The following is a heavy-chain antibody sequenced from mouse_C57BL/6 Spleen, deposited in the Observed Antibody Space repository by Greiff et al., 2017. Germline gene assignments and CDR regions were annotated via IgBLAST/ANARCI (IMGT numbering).Heavy chain of an antibody. CDR2: IWRGGST. D-gene: IGHD3-2*02. CDR1: GFSLTSYG. Sequence: VQLQESGPGLVQPSQSLSITCTVSGFSLTSYGVHWVRQSPGKGLEWLGVIWRGGSTDYNDAFMSRLSITKDNSKSQVFFKMNSLQADDTAIYYCAQDSSGSFAYWGQGTLVTVSA. V-gene: IGHV2-5*01. CDR3: AQDSSGSFAY. J-gene: IGHJ3*01.